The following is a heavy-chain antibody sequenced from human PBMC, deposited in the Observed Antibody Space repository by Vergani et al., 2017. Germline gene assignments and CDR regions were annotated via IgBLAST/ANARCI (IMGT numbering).Heavy chain of an antibody. CDR2: LSASDRRT. CDR1: GFTFIMHA. V-gene: IGHV3-23*04. CDR3: AKVGRSEVAGTFGAFDI. J-gene: IGHJ3*02. Sequence: EVQLVESGGHLVQPGGSLRLSCAASGFTFIMHAMSWVRQAPGKGLEWVSTLSASDRRTHYADSVKGRFTISRDNSKNTLFLHMNSLRPEDTAVYYCAKVGRSEVAGTFGAFDIWGQGTMVTVSS. D-gene: IGHD6-19*01.